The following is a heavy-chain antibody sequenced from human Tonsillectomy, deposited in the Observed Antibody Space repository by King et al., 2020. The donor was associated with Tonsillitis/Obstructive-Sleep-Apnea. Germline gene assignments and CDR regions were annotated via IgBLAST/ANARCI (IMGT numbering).Heavy chain of an antibody. CDR1: GFTLSDHY. CDR3: ARGVGKEGP. Sequence: QLGHSGGGLVQPGGSLRLSCAASGFTLSDHYMDWVRQAPGKGLEWGGRTRNKPNSYHTEYAGSVKGRFTISRDDSKNALYLQMNSLKTEDAAVYYCARGVGKEGPWGQGTLVTVSS. J-gene: IGHJ5*02. V-gene: IGHV3-72*01. D-gene: IGHD1-26*01. CDR2: TRNKPNSYHT.